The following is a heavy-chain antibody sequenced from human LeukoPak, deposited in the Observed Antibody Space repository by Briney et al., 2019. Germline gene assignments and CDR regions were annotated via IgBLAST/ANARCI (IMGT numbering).Heavy chain of an antibody. CDR3: ARGFAEEGTTTGAFDI. CDR2: INPNSGGT. D-gene: IGHD1-7*01. J-gene: IGHJ3*02. CDR1: GYTFSGYY. V-gene: IGHV1-2*02. Sequence: ASVKVSCKASGYTFSGYYVHWVRQAPGQGLEWMGWINPNSGGTNYAQKFQGRVTMTRDTSISTAYMEPRRLGSDDTAVYYCARGFAEEGTTTGAFDIWGHGTMVTVSS.